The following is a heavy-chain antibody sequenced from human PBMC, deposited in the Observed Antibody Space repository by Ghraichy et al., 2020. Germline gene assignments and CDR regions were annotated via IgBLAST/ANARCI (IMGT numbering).Heavy chain of an antibody. V-gene: IGHV3-33*01. J-gene: IGHJ6*02. CDR2: IWSDGSNK. CDR3: ARDPRGSYGDYQSHYGMDV. Sequence: GESLNISCAAFGFTFSNYGMHWVRQAPGKGLEWVAVIWSDGSNKYYADSVKGRFTIFRDNSKNTLYLQMNSLRAEDTAVYYCARDPRGSYGDYQSHYGMDVWGQGTTVTVSS. D-gene: IGHD3-16*01. CDR1: GFTFSNYG.